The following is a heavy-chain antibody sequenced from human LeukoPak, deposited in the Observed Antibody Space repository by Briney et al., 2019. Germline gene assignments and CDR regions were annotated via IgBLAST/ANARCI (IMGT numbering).Heavy chain of an antibody. D-gene: IGHD2-2*01. CDR3: ARASVVVPAAMRGGYYYYMDV. CDR2: TYYRSKWYN. J-gene: IGHJ6*03. V-gene: IGHV6-1*01. CDR1: GDSVSSNSAA. Sequence: SQTLSLTCAISGDSVSSNSAAWNWIRQSPSRGLEWLGRTYYRSKWYNDYAVSVKSRITINPDTSKNQLSLQLNSVTPEDTAVYYCARASVVVPAAMRGGYYYYMDVWGKGTTVTISS.